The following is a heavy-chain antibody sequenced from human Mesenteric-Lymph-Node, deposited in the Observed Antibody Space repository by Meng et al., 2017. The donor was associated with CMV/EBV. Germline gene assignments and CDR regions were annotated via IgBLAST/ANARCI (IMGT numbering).Heavy chain of an antibody. J-gene: IGHJ4*02. V-gene: IGHV3-66*02. D-gene: IGHD3-3*01. CDR3: ARDPTRAIFGVLPAV. CDR2: IYSGGST. CDR1: GFSFSNHM. Sequence: GESLKISCAASGFSFSNHMMNWVRQAPGKGLEWVSVIYSGGSTYYADSVKGRFTISRDNSKNTLYLQMNSLRAEDTAVYYCARDPTRAIFGVLPAVWGQGTLVTVSS.